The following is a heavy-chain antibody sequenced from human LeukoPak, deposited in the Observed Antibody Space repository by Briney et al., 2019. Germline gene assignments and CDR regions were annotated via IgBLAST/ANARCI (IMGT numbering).Heavy chain of an antibody. CDR2: THYRGDI. CDR3: GRNLGSGSDH. J-gene: IGHJ4*02. V-gene: IGHV4-59*02. CDR1: GASVSSDY. D-gene: IGHD3-10*01. Sequence: SETLSLTCSVSGASVSSDYWNWIRQSPGRGLEWIGYTHYRGDINYNPSLKSRLTMSVDASSNQVSLKLSSVTAADAAVYYCGRNLGSGSDHWGQVTLVTVSS.